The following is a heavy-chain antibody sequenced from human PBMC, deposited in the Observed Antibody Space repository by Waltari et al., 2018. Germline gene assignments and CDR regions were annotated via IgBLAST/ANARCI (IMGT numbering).Heavy chain of an antibody. V-gene: IGHV1-46*01. J-gene: IGHJ5*02. D-gene: IGHD6-13*01. CDR3: ARGPRGYSSSWSGNWFDP. Sequence: QVQLVQSGAEVKKPGASVKVSCKASGYTFTSYYMHWVRQAPGQGLEWMGIINPSGGSKSYAQKCQGRVTMTRDTSTSTVYMELSSLRSEDTAVYYCARGPRGYSSSWSGNWFDPWGQGTLVTVSS. CDR1: GYTFTSYY. CDR2: INPSGGSK.